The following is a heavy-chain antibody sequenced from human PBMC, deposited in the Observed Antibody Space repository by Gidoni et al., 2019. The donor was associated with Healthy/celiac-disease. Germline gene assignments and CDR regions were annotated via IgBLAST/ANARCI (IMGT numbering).Heavy chain of an antibody. J-gene: IGHJ4*02. CDR3: ASRHYYYDSSGYLY. CDR2: IYYSGST. D-gene: IGHD3-22*01. CDR1: RTGDYY. V-gene: IGHV4-30-4*01. Sequence: RTGDYYWSWIRQPPGKGLEWIGYIYYSGSTYYNPSLKSRVTISVDTSKNQFSLKLSSVTAADTAVYYCASRHYYYDSSGYLYWGQGTLVTVSS.